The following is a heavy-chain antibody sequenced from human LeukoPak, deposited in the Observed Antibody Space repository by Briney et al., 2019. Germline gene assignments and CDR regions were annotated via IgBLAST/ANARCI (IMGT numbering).Heavy chain of an antibody. CDR2: IHPASANT. Sequence: GASVKVSCKASGYTFSSYYIHWVRQAPGQGLQYMGWIHPASANTVYAQMFHGRVTLTRDTPATTTYMELSGLRSDDTAVYYCARDLRPANLWGQGTLVTVSS. V-gene: IGHV1-2*02. D-gene: IGHD1-7*01. CDR3: ARDLRPANL. CDR1: GYTFSSYY. J-gene: IGHJ4*02.